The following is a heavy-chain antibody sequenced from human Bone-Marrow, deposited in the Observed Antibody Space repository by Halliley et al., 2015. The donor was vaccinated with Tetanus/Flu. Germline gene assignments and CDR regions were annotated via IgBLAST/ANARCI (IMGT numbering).Heavy chain of an antibody. V-gene: IGHV1-18*01. CDR3: ASRYCRGGTCYGGAFDL. CDR1: GYSFTNYE. Sequence: QVQLVQSGAEVKKPGASVKVSCKASGYSFTNYEINWVRQAPGQGLEWMGRISGYNGNPIYAQKGQGRITMTTETSTTTDYMELRSLRFDDPAVYYCASRYCRGGTCYGGAFDLWGQGTLVTVSS. J-gene: IGHJ3*01. CDR2: ISGYNGNP. D-gene: IGHD2-15*01.